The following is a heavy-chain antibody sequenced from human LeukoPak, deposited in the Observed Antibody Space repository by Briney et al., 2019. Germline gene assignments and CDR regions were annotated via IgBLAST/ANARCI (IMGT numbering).Heavy chain of an antibody. J-gene: IGHJ3*01. CDR3: ARFSRITWGDWGDAFDV. V-gene: IGHV4-34*01. CDR1: GGSFSDYF. CDR2: IDDGGNA. Sequence: PSETLSLMCSVYGGSFSDYFWSWIRQPPGKGLEWIGEIDDGGNANYNPSLMSRVIVAMERSKKQFSLVMRSVTAADTAVYYCARFSRITWGDWGDAFDVWGQGATVIASS. D-gene: IGHD2-21*02.